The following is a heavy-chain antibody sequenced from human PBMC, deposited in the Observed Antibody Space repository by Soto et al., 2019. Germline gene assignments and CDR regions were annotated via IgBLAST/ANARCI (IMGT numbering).Heavy chain of an antibody. D-gene: IGHD1-7*01. V-gene: IGHV3-72*01. CDR2: SRDKGNSYST. J-gene: IGHJ4*02. CDR1: GFTFSDYY. CDR3: TRSIPGTTSSDY. Sequence: EVQLVESGGGLVQPGGSLRLSCAGSGFTFSDYYIDWVRQAPGKGLEWVGRSRDKGNSYSTGYAASVKGRFTVSRDASKNSLYLQMNSVKTEDTALYYCTRSIPGTTSSDYWGQGTMVTVSS.